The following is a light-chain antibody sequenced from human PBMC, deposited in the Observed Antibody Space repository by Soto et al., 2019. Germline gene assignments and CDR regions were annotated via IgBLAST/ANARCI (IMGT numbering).Light chain of an antibody. CDR2: EGT. Sequence: QSALTQPASVSGSPGQSITIACTGTSSDVGSYNLVSWYQQHPGKAPKPMIYEGTKRPSGVSDRFSGSKSGNTASLTISGLQAKNEPVYYCCSYAVSSTYVFGPGPRSPS. CDR3: CSYAVSSTYV. V-gene: IGLV2-23*01. J-gene: IGLJ1*01. CDR1: SSDVGSYNL.